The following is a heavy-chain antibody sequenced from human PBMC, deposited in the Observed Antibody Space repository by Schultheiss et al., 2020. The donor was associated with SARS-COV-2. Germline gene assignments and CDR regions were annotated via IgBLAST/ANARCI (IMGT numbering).Heavy chain of an antibody. V-gene: IGHV3-53*01. CDR1: GFTVSSNY. CDR3: ARVRWLRDYYYYYGMDV. J-gene: IGHJ6*02. D-gene: IGHD5-12*01. CDR2: IYSGGST. Sequence: GESLKISCAASGFTVSSNYMSWVRQAPGKGLEWVSVIYSGGSTYYADSVKGRFTISRDNSKNTLYLQMNSLRAEDTAVYYCARVRWLRDYYYYYGMDVWGQGTTVTVSS.